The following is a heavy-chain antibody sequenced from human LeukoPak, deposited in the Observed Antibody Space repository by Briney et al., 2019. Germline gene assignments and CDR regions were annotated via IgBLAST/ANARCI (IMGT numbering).Heavy chain of an antibody. CDR1: PASINGYY. CDR3: ARARVGYCNSSSCYTIPFDY. Sequence: PWETLSLTCTVSPASINGYYWSWIRQPPGKGPEWIGYIYSSGSTKYNPSLKSRVTISVDTSKNQFSLKLSSVTAADTAFYYCARARVGYCNSSSCYTIPFDYWGQGTLVTVSS. J-gene: IGHJ4*02. CDR2: IYSSGST. V-gene: IGHV4-59*01. D-gene: IGHD2-2*02.